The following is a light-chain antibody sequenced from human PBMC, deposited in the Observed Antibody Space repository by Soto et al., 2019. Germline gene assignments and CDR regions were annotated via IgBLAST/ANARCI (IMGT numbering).Light chain of an antibody. CDR1: QSISDNY. J-gene: IGKJ3*01. Sequence: IVLTQSPGTLSLYPGERATLSCRASQSISDNYLAWYQQKPGQAPRFLIYGAFSRATGIPDRFSGSGSGTDFTLTISRLEPEDFAVYYCQHYGSSSFTFGPGTKVDIK. CDR2: GAF. CDR3: QHYGSSSFT. V-gene: IGKV3-20*01.